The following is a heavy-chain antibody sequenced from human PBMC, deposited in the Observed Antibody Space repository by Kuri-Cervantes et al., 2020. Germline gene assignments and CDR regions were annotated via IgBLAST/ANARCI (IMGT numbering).Heavy chain of an antibody. CDR1: GVSISSYH. CDR2: IYTSGST. Sequence: GSLRLSCTVSGVSISSYHWSWIRQPAGKGLEWIGRIYTSGSTNYNPSLKSRVTISVDKSKNQVSLKLNSVTAADTAVYYCARQMVLRKTVVVPAVRRAFDIWGQGTMVTVSS. CDR3: ARQMVLRKTVVVPAVRRAFDI. D-gene: IGHD2-2*01. V-gene: IGHV4-4*07. J-gene: IGHJ3*02.